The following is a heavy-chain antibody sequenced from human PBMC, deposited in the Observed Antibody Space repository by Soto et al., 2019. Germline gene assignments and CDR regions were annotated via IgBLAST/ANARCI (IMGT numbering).Heavy chain of an antibody. CDR3: ATESNRYPKNFLEYYDRSGYVDY. D-gene: IGHD3-22*01. CDR1: GFTFSSYA. V-gene: IGHV3-23*01. J-gene: IGHJ4*02. CDR2: ISGRGSST. Sequence: GGSLRLSCAASGFTFSSYAMTWVRQAPGKGLEWVSAISGRGSSTYYADSVKGRFTISRDNSKNTLYLQMKSLRAEDTAVYHCATESNRYPKNFLEYYDRSGYVDYWCQAIPVTVSS.